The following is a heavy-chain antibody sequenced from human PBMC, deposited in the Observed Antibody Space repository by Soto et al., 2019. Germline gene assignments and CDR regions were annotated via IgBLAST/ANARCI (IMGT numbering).Heavy chain of an antibody. J-gene: IGHJ6*02. CDR3: ARSGSGWTTLYYYYGMDV. Sequence: SVKVSCKASGGTFSSYAISWVRQAPGQGLEWMGGIIPIFGTANYAQKFQGRVTITADESTSTAYMELSSLRSEDTAVYYCARSGSGWTTLYYYYGMDVWGQGTTVTVSS. CDR1: GGTFSSYA. CDR2: IIPIFGTA. D-gene: IGHD6-19*01. V-gene: IGHV1-69*13.